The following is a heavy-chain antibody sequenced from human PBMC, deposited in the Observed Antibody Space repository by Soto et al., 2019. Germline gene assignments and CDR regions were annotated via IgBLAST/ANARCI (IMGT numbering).Heavy chain of an antibody. V-gene: IGHV4-4*07. J-gene: IGHJ4*02. CDR3: AREDYYDTGYYVV. CDR2: IYTSGTT. Sequence: SETLSLTCTVSGRSISGYYWSWIRQPAGERLEWIGRIYTSGTTDLNPSLKGRVTMSVDTSKNQFSLKLTSVTAADTALYYCAREDYYDTGYYVVWGQGTRVTVSS. D-gene: IGHD3-9*01. CDR1: GRSISGYY.